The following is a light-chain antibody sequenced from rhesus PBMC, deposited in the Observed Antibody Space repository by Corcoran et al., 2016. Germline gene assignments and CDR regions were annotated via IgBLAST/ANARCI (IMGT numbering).Light chain of an antibody. CDR1: SSDVGGYDF. CDR3: SSFTTSGTFV. J-gene: IGLJ1*01. Sequence: QSAPTQPPSVSGSPGQSVTISCTGTSSDVGGYDFLSWYQQKTGKAPEYMIYDVNKRPSWVSERFSGSKSGNTASLTISGLQAEDEADYYCSSFTTSGTFVFGTGTRLTVL. V-gene: IGLV2S7*01. CDR2: DVN.